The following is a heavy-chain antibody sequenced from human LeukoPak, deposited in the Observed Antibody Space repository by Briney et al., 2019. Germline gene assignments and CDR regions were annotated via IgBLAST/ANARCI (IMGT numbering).Heavy chain of an antibody. CDR3: ARSPTWVYFDY. Sequence: APVTVSCKASGYTFTSYAMHWVRQAPGQRLEWMGWINAGNGNTKYSQKFQGRVTITRDTSASTAYMELSSLRSEDTAVYYCARSPTWVYFDYWGQGTLVTVSS. CDR2: INAGNGNT. CDR1: GYTFTSYA. V-gene: IGHV1-3*01. J-gene: IGHJ4*02.